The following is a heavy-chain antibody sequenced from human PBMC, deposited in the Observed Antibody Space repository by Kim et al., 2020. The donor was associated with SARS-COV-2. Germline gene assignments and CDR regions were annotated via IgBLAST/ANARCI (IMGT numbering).Heavy chain of an antibody. CDR1: AFTLSSSA. J-gene: IGHJ5*02. CDR2: ISDAGGRT. V-gene: IGHV3-23*01. Sequence: GGSLRLSCTASAFTLSSSALSWVRQVPGQGLEWVSSISDAGGRTFYADSVKGRFTISRDNLQNTIDLHMSSLRVDDTAGYFCAKGGYGSGSYSPFDPWGQGTLVIVSS. CDR3: AKGGYGSGSYSPFDP. D-gene: IGHD3-10*01.